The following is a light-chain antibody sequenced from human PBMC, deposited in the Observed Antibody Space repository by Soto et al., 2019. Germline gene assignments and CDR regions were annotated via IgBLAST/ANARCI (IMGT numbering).Light chain of an antibody. Sequence: DIQLTQSPSFLSASVGDRITITCRASQGISSYLAWYQQKPGKAPKLLIYAASTLHSGVPSRFSGSGSGTEFTLTISSLPPEDFATYYCQELNSYPFTFGGGTKAEIK. CDR3: QELNSYPFT. J-gene: IGKJ4*01. V-gene: IGKV1-9*01. CDR2: AAS. CDR1: QGISSY.